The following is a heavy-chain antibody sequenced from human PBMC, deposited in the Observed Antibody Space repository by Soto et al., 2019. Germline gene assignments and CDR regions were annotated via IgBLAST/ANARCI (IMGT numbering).Heavy chain of an antibody. Sequence: QVQLVQSGAEVKKPGASVKVSCKASGYTFTSYGISWVRQAPGQGLEWMGWISAYNGNTNYAQKLQGRVTMTTDTSASTAYMELRSLRSDDTAVYYCEVEDRSPGCFDYWGQGPLVTVAS. V-gene: IGHV1-18*01. J-gene: IGHJ4*02. D-gene: IGHD2-15*01. CDR3: EVEDRSPGCFDY. CDR1: GYTFTSYG. CDR2: ISAYNGNT.